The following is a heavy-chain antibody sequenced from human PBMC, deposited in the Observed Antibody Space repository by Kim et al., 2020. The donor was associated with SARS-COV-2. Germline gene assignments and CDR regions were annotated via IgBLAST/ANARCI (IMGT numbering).Heavy chain of an antibody. CDR3: ARSSRYCSSTTCPPWNGMDV. Sequence: GESLKISCKASGYSFTDYWIGWVRQMPGKGLEWMGIIYPGDSDTTYSPSFQGHVTISADKSISTAYLQGRSLKASDTAMYYCARSSRYCSSTTCPPWNGMDVWGQGTTVTVSS. CDR1: GYSFTDYW. D-gene: IGHD2-2*01. CDR2: IYPGDSDT. V-gene: IGHV5-51*01. J-gene: IGHJ6*02.